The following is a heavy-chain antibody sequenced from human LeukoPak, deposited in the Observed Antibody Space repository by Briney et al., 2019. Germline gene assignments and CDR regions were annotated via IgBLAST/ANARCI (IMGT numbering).Heavy chain of an antibody. CDR1: GFTFSSYS. D-gene: IGHD5-18*01. CDR3: ARDTASDY. J-gene: IGHJ4*02. CDR2: ISSSSSTI. V-gene: IGHV3-48*04. Sequence: PGGSLRLSCAASGFTFSSYSMNWVRQAPGKGLEWVSYISSSSSTIYYADSVKGRFTISRDNAKNSLYLQMNSLRAEDTAVYYCARDTASDYWGQGTLVTVSS.